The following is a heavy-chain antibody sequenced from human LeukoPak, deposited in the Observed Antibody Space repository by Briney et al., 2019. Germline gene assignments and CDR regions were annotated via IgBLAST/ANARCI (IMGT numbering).Heavy chain of an antibody. D-gene: IGHD3-22*01. CDR1: GFTFSSYA. CDR2: ISGSGGST. CDR3: ARDDNDAFDI. J-gene: IGHJ3*02. V-gene: IGHV3-23*01. Sequence: GGSLRLSCAASGFTFSSYAMSWVRQAPGKGLEWVSGISGSGGSTYSAHSVKGRFTISRDNSKNTLYLQMNSLRAEDTAVYYCARDDNDAFDIWGQGTMVTVSS.